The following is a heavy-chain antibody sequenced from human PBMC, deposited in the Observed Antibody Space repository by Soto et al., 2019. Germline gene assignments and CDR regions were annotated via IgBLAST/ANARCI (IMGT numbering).Heavy chain of an antibody. CDR2: VSHDGSLY. J-gene: IGHJ4*02. CDR1: GFTFRSCA. V-gene: IGHV3-30*18. Sequence: QVQLVEFGGGVVQPGMSLRRSCAASGFTFRSCAMHWVRQVPGKGLEWLAVVSHDGSLYPYADSVKGRFSISRDNSRKTLYLQMNSLRPEDTAVYYCVKDRSDTWSFDYWGQGTLVTVSS. CDR3: VKDRSDTWSFDY. D-gene: IGHD2-8*02.